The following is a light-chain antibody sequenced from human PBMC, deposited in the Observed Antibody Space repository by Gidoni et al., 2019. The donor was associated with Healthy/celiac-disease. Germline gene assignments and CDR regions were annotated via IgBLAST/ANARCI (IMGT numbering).Light chain of an antibody. CDR3: QQYNSYPWT. Sequence: DIQMTQSPSTLSASVRDRVTITCRASQSISSWLAWYQQKPGKAPKLLIYDASSVESGVPSRFSGSGSATEFTLTISSLQPDDFATYYCQQYNSYPWTFGQGTKVEIK. V-gene: IGKV1-5*01. CDR2: DAS. J-gene: IGKJ1*01. CDR1: QSISSW.